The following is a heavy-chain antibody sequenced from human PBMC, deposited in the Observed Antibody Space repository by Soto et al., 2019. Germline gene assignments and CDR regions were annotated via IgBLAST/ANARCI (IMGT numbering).Heavy chain of an antibody. Sequence: QAQVVQSGAEVRKPGSSVKLSCKASEGTFNSYAIAWVRQAPGQGLEWMGGIIPYYNTLNYAQKFQDRVTITADDSTNAVYMELSSLRSDDTAVYFCASGASRWYPYFFDAWAQGTLVTVSS. CDR2: IIPYYNTL. CDR3: ASGASRWYPYFFDA. CDR1: EGTFNSYA. V-gene: IGHV1-69*01. D-gene: IGHD6-13*01. J-gene: IGHJ4*02.